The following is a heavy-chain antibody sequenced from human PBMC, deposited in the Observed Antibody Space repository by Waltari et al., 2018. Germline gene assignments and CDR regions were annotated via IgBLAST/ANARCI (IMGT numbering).Heavy chain of an antibody. CDR2: INTHTGNP. V-gene: IGHV7-4-1*02. J-gene: IGHJ4*02. CDR1: GDIFTTYG. Sequence: QVQLVPSGSELKQPGASVKVSCKDSGDIFTTYGINWVRQAPGHGLEWMGWINTHTGNPTYVQGFTGRFVFSLDTSVSTAYLQISSLKAEDSVIYYCARGGGTFSKPQYFDSWGQGTRVTVSS. CDR3: ARGGGTFSKPQYFDS. D-gene: IGHD1-26*01.